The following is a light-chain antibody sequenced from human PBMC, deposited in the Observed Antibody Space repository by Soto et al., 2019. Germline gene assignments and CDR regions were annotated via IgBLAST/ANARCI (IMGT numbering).Light chain of an antibody. V-gene: IGLV4-60*02. Sequence: QPVLTQSSSASASLGSSVKLTSTLSSGHSSYIIAWHQQQPGKAPRYLMKLEGSGSYNKGSGIPDRFSGSSSGADRYLTISNLQFEDEADYYCETWDGNTRVFGGGTKLTVL. CDR2: LEGSGSY. J-gene: IGLJ3*02. CDR1: SGHSSYI. CDR3: ETWDGNTRV.